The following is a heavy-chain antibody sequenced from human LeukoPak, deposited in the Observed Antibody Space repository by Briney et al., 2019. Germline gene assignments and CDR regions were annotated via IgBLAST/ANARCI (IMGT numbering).Heavy chain of an antibody. V-gene: IGHV3-21*01. CDR3: ARLSGGWYGAFDI. CDR2: ISSSSSYI. Sequence: GGSLRLSCAASGFTFSSYSMNWVRQAPGKGLEWVSSISSSSSYIYYADSVKGRFTISRDNAKNSLYLQMNSLRAEDTAVYYCARLSGGWYGAFDIWGQGTMVTVSS. J-gene: IGHJ3*02. CDR1: GFTFSSYS. D-gene: IGHD6-19*01.